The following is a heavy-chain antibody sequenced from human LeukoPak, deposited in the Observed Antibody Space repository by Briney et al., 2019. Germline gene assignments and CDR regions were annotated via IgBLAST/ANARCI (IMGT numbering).Heavy chain of an antibody. CDR2: IYPGDSDT. Sequence: GESLQISCXGSGYSFTNYWIAWVRQMPGKGLEWMGVIYPGDSDTRDSPSFQGQVTISADKSISTAYLRWSSLKASDTAMYYCARRVSATEDLDYWGQGTLVTVSS. J-gene: IGHJ4*02. V-gene: IGHV5-51*01. CDR3: ARRVSATEDLDY. CDR1: GYSFTNYW.